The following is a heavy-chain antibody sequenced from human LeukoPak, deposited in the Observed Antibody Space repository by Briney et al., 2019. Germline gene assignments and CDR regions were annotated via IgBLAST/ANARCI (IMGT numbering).Heavy chain of an antibody. J-gene: IGHJ4*02. CDR3: TREDY. Sequence: ASVKVSCTASGYSFTGHYLHWMRQAPGQGREWMGWIHPNNGGTQYAQKFQGRLIITRDTSLNTVYMELNSLISDDTAMYYCTREDYWGQGTLVTVSS. CDR2: IHPNNGGT. CDR1: GYSFTGHY. V-gene: IGHV1-2*02.